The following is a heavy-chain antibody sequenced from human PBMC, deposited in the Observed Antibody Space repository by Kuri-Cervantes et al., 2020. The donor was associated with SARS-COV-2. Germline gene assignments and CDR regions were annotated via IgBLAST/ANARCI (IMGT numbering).Heavy chain of an antibody. CDR1: GGTFSNYA. CDR3: TRGGWVWPTYYDFWSGYSVGRSYGMDV. J-gene: IGHJ6*02. D-gene: IGHD3-3*01. Sequence: SVKVSCKASGGTFSNYAISWVRQAPGQGLEWMGGIIPIFGTANYAQKFQGRVTIAADESTSTAYMELSSLRSDDTAVYYCTRGGWVWPTYYDFWSGYSVGRSYGMDVWGQGTTVTVSS. CDR2: IIPIFGTA. V-gene: IGHV1-69*13.